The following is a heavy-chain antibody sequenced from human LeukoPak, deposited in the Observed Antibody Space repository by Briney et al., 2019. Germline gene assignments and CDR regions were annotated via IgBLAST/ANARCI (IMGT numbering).Heavy chain of an antibody. J-gene: IGHJ4*02. V-gene: IGHV4-39*01. CDR2: IYYSGST. D-gene: IGHD5-12*01. CDR3: ARQSFWDIVATIPYVFDY. Sequence: SETLSLTCTVSGGSISSSSYYWGWIRQPPGKGLEWIGSIYYSGSTYYNPSLKSRVTISVDTSKNQFSLKLSSVTAADTAVYYCARQSFWDIVATIPYVFDYWGQGTLVTVSS. CDR1: GGSISSSSYY.